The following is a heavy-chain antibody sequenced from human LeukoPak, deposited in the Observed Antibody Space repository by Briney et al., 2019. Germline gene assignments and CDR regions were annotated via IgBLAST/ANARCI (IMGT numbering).Heavy chain of an antibody. V-gene: IGHV4-61*01. Sequence: SETLSLTCTVSGGPVSSGSYYWSWIRQPPGKGLEWIGYIYYSGSTNCNPSLKSRVTISVDTSKNQFSLKLSSVTAADTAVYYCARILYGAVAGTDYWGQGTLVTVSS. J-gene: IGHJ4*02. CDR2: IYYSGST. CDR3: ARILYGAVAGTDY. CDR1: GGPVSSGSYY. D-gene: IGHD6-19*01.